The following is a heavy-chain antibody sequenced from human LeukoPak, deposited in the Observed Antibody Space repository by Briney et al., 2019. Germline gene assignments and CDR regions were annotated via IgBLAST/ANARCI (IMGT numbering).Heavy chain of an antibody. V-gene: IGHV4-59*12. J-gene: IGHJ5*02. CDR3: ARDSGTTGEVKFDP. CDR2: VDHTGST. D-gene: IGHD1-7*01. Sequence: SETLSLTCSVSDDSITMYYWTWIRQPPGKGLEWIGYVDHTGSTNFNPSLNGRVGISRDTTKNLFSLRLRSVTAADTAVYYCARDSGTTGEVKFDPWGQGTLVTVSS. CDR1: DDSITMYY.